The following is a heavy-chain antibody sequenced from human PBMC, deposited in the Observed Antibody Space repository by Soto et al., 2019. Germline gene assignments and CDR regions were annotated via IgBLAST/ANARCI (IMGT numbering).Heavy chain of an antibody. V-gene: IGHV4-39*01. J-gene: IGHJ6*01. CDR3: ASHPVYLTGTSSPGYNPFHV. D-gene: IGHD2-2*01. CDR2: IYYSGYT. Sequence: SETLSLTCTVSGGSISSSSYYWGWIRQPPGKGLEWIGSIYYSGYTSYNPSLKSRVTISVDTSKNQFSLRLSSVTAADTAVYYCASHPVYLTGTSSPGYNPFHVWGQVTTVIVTS. CDR1: GGSISSSSYY.